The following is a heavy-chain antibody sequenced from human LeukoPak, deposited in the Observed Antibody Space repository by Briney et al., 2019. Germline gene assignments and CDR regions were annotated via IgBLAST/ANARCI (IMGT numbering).Heavy chain of an antibody. V-gene: IGHV1-69*05. D-gene: IGHD2-15*01. CDR2: IIAIFGTT. J-gene: IGHJ3*02. CDR1: GGTFNNSA. CDR3: ARELGDIVVVVAANGRGAFDI. Sequence: ASVKVSCKASGGTFNNSAINWVRQAPGQGLEWMGRIIAIFGTTNYAQKFQGRVTITTDGSTSTAYVELSSLRSEDTALYYCARELGDIVVVVAANGRGAFDISGQGTMVTVSP.